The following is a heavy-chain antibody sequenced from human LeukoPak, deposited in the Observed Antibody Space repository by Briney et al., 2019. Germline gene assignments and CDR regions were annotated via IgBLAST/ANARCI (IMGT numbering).Heavy chain of an antibody. CDR2: IRYDGSKK. D-gene: IGHD2-15*01. J-gene: IGHJ3*01. V-gene: IGHV3-30*02. CDR1: GFTFSSSG. CDR3: APLGYCSGDSCYSIPDAFDV. Sequence: QTGGSLRLSCAASGFTFSSSGMHWVRQAPGKGLEWVAFIRYDGSKKYYADSVKGRFTISRDNPKNTLYLQMHSLRDEDTAVYYCAPLGYCSGDSCYSIPDAFDVWGQGTMVTVSS.